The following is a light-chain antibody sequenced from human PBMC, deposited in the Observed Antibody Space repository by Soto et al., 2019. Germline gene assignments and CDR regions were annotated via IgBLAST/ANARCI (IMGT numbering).Light chain of an antibody. CDR2: DAS. Sequence: EIILTQSPATLSLSPGDRATLSCRASQTVRSYLAWYQQKPGQAPRLLIYDASNRATGIPARFSGTGSGTDFTLTLSSLEPDDFAVYYCPQRSNWPTFGGGTKVEIK. CDR1: QTVRSY. CDR3: PQRSNWPT. J-gene: IGKJ4*01. V-gene: IGKV3-11*01.